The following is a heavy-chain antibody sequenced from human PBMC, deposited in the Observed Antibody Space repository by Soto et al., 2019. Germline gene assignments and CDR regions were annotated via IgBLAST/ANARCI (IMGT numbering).Heavy chain of an antibody. V-gene: IGHV3-15*07. CDR1: GFTFSSYW. CDR2: IKSKTGGGTT. CDR3: TPPYYYDSSGYPYGTDV. D-gene: IGHD3-22*01. J-gene: IGHJ6*02. Sequence: GGSLRLSCAASGFTFSSYWMNWVRQAPGKGLEWVGRIKSKTGGGTTDYAAPVKGRFTISRDDSKNTLYLQMNSLKTEDTAVYYCTPPYYYDSSGYPYGTDVWGQGTTVTVSS.